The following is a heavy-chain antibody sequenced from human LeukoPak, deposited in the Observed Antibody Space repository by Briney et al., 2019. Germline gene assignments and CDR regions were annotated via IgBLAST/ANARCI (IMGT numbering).Heavy chain of an antibody. CDR1: GGSFSGYY. V-gene: IGHV4-34*01. CDR3: ARHDGSSWYYAFDV. Sequence: SETLSLTCAVYGGSFSGYYWSWIRQPPGKGLEWIGEINHSGSTNYNPPLKSRVTISVDTSKNQFSLKLSSVTAADTAVYYCARHDGSSWYYAFDVWGQGTMVTVSS. J-gene: IGHJ3*01. D-gene: IGHD6-13*01. CDR2: INHSGST.